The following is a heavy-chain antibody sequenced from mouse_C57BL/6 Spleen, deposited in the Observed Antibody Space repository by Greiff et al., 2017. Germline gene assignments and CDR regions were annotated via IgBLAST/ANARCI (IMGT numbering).Heavy chain of an antibody. V-gene: IGHV2-2*01. Sequence: QVQLQQSGPGLVQPSQRLSITCTVSGFSLTSYGVHWVRQSPGKGLEWLGVIWSGGSTDYNAAFISRMSISTDNSKSQVVFKMNSLQAYDTAIDYGARGGYGYEDYAMDYWGQGTSGTVSS. CDR1: GFSLTSYG. CDR2: IWSGGST. J-gene: IGHJ4*01. CDR3: ARGGYGYEDYAMDY. D-gene: IGHD2-2*01.